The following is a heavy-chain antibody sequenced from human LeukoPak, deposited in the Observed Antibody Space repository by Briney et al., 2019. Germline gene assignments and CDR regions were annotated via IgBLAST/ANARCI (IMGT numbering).Heavy chain of an antibody. CDR3: ARTVGVSSSGWYDY. J-gene: IGHJ4*02. CDR2: IYYSGST. V-gene: IGHV4-39*07. D-gene: IGHD6-19*01. CDR1: GGSISSSSYY. Sequence: SETLSLTCTVSGGSISSSSYYWGWIRQPPGKGLEWIGSIYYSGSTYYNPSLKSRVTISVDTSKNQFSLKLSSVTAADTAVYYCARTVGVSSSGWYDYWGQGTLVTVSS.